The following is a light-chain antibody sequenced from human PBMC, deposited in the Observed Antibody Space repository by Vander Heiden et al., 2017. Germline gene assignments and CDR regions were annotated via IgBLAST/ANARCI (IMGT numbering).Light chain of an antibody. J-gene: IGKJ1*01. CDR1: QSVLSSSNNKNY. CDR3: QQYYSRFRR. V-gene: IGKV4-1*01. Sequence: IVMTQSPDSLAVSLGERATINCKSSQSVLSSSNNKNYLAWYQQKPGQPPKLLIYWASTREAGVPDRVSGSGSGTDFTLTISSLQAEDVAVYYCQQYYSRFRRFGQGTKVEFK. CDR2: WAS.